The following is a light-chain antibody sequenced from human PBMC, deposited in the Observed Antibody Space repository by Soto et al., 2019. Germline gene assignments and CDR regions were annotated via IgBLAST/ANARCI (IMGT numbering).Light chain of an antibody. CDR1: SSDVGGYNY. V-gene: IGLV2-11*01. CDR2: DVS. CDR3: CSYAGRYTYV. J-gene: IGLJ1*01. Sequence: QAVVTQPPSVSGSPGQSVTISCTGTSSDVGGYNYVSWYQQHPGKAPKLMIYDVSKRPSGVPDRFSGSKSGNTASLTISGLQAEDEADYYCCSYAGRYTYVFGSGTKVAVL.